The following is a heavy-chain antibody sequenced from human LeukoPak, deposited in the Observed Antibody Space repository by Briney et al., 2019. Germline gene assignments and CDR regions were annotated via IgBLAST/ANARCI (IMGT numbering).Heavy chain of an antibody. CDR2: ISSSSTI. J-gene: IGHJ4*02. CDR3: ARDSHQLLFRALDY. D-gene: IGHD2-2*01. Sequence: GGSLRLSCAASGFTFSSYSMNWVRQAPGKGLEWVSYISSSSTIYYADSVKGRFTISRDNAKNSLYLQMNSLRAEDTAVYYCARDSHQLLFRALDYWGQGTLVTVSS. CDR1: GFTFSSYS. V-gene: IGHV3-48*04.